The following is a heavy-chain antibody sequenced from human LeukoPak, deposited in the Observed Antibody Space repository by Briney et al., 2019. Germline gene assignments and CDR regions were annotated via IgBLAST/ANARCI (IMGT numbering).Heavy chain of an antibody. CDR2: IWYDGINK. CDR3: TRERKSGIAAFDY. D-gene: IGHD6-13*01. J-gene: IGHJ4*02. V-gene: IGHV3-33*08. Sequence: GGSLRLSCAASGFTFSSYGMHWVRQAPGKGLEWVAVIWYDGINKFHADSVRGRFTISRDNSKNTVYLQMNSLRAEDTAVYYCTRERKSGIAAFDYWGPGTLVTVSS. CDR1: GFTFSSYG.